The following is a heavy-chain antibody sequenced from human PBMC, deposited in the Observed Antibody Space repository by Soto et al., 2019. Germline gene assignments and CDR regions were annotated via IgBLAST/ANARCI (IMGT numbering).Heavy chain of an antibody. CDR3: ARDDSSGYFGV. J-gene: IGHJ6*02. V-gene: IGHV4-4*07. Sequence: SETLSLTCTVSGVSISNYYWTWIRQTAGKGLEWIGRIYVSGSTTYNPSLKSRVTMSVDRSQNQFSLNLNSVTAADTAVYYCARDDSSGYFGVWGQGTTVTVSS. D-gene: IGHD3-22*01. CDR1: GVSISNYY. CDR2: IYVSGST.